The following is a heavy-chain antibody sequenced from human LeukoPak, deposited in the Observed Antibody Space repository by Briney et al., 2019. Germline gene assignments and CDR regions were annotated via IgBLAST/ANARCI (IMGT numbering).Heavy chain of an antibody. V-gene: IGHV3-15*01. Sequence: GGSLRLSCAASGFTFSNVWMSWVRQAPGKGLEWVGRIKSKTDGGTTDYAAPVKGRFTISRDDSKNTLYLQMNSLKTEDTAVYYCARDLKTGLDPIYGMDVWGQGTTVTVSS. CDR3: ARDLKTGLDPIYGMDV. CDR2: IKSKTDGGTT. CDR1: GFTFSNVW. J-gene: IGHJ6*02. D-gene: IGHD3-9*01.